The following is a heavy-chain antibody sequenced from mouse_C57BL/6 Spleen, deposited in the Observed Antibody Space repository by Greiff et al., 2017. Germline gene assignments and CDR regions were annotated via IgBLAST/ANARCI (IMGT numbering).Heavy chain of an antibody. Sequence: VQLQQPGAELVKPGASVKLSCKASGYTFTSYWMHWVKQRPGQGLAWIGMIHPNSGSTNYNEKFKSKATLTVDKSSSTAYMQLSSLTSEDSAVYYCAKFYYYGSPSYWYFDVWGTGTTVTVSS. CDR3: AKFYYYGSPSYWYFDV. V-gene: IGHV1-64*01. J-gene: IGHJ1*03. CDR2: IHPNSGST. D-gene: IGHD1-1*01. CDR1: GYTFTSYW.